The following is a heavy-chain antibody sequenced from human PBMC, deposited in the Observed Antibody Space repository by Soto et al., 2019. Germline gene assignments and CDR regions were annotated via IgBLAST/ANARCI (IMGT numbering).Heavy chain of an antibody. CDR2: IIPILGIA. Sequence: QVQLVQSGAEVKKPGSSVKVSCKASGGTFSSYTITWVRQAPGQGREWMGRIIPILGIANYAQKFQGRVTSTADKSTSTAYMELSSLRSEDTAVYYCAAPSSRAARLTAFDIWGPGTMVTVSS. V-gene: IGHV1-69*02. D-gene: IGHD6-6*01. J-gene: IGHJ3*02. CDR1: GGTFSSYT. CDR3: AAPSSRAARLTAFDI.